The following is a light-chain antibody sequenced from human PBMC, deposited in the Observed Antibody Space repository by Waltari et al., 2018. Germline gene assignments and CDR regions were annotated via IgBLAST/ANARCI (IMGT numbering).Light chain of an antibody. Sequence: DIVMTQSPDSLAVSLGERATVNCKSSQNVLSSPHKKRFLAWSQQKLGQPPKLLIYWASTRESGVPVRFSGSGSGRDFTLTISSLQAEDVAVYYCQQYYSTPLTFGGGTKVEIK. CDR1: QNVLSSPHKKRF. CDR3: QQYYSTPLT. V-gene: IGKV4-1*01. J-gene: IGKJ4*01. CDR2: WAS.